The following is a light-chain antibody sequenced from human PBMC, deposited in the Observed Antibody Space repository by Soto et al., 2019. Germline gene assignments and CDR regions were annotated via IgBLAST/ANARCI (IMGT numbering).Light chain of an antibody. Sequence: EIVLTQSPATLSLSPGERATLSCRASQSVSRYLAWYQQKPGQAPRLLIYDASNRATGIPARFSGSGSGTDFTLTISSLEPEDFAIYYCHQRSNWPPFTFGQGTQVEI. CDR1: QSVSRY. V-gene: IGKV3-11*01. CDR3: HQRSNWPPFT. J-gene: IGKJ4*01. CDR2: DAS.